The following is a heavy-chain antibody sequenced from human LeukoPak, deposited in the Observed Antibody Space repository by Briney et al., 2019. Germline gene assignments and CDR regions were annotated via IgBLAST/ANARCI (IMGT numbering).Heavy chain of an antibody. CDR2: IVVASGNT. D-gene: IGHD3-3*01. V-gene: IGHV1-58*01. CDR3: AAAYYDFWSGYSPNWFDP. J-gene: IGHJ5*02. CDR1: GFTFTSSA. Sequence: GTSVKVSCKASGFTFTSSAVQWVRQARGQRLEWIGWIVVASGNTNYAQKFQERVTITRDMSTSTAYMELSSLRSEDTAVYYCAAAYYDFWSGYSPNWFDPWGQGTLVTVSS.